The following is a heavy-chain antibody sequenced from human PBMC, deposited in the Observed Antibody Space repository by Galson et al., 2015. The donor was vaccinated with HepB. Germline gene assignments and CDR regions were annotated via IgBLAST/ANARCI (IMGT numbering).Heavy chain of an antibody. D-gene: IGHD2-8*01. Sequence: LRLSCAASGLIYSNYGMQWVRQAPGKGLEWVAHIWYDGTYKHYADSVKGRFTISRDNAKNTLFLQMNSLRAEDTAVYYCARDSGNGGSQDWGQGTLVSVSS. CDR2: IWYDGTYK. V-gene: IGHV3-33*01. J-gene: IGHJ4*02. CDR1: GLIYSNYG. CDR3: ARDSGNGGSQD.